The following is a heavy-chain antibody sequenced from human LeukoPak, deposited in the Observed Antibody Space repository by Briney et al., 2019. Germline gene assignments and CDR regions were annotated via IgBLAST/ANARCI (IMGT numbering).Heavy chain of an antibody. D-gene: IGHD3-10*01. Sequence: GGSLRLSCAASGFTFSSHSLNWVRQAPGKGLEWVSYISGFSSTIYYADSVKGRFTISRDNAKNSLYLQMSRLRAEDTAVYYCARGPEALQYSYKMDVWGKGTTVTVSS. CDR1: GFTFSSHS. V-gene: IGHV3-48*01. CDR2: ISGFSSTI. J-gene: IGHJ6*04. CDR3: ARGPEALQYSYKMDV.